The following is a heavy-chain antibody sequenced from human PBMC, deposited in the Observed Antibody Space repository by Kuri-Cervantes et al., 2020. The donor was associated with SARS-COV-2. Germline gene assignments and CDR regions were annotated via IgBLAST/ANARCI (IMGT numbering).Heavy chain of an antibody. J-gene: IGHJ4*02. D-gene: IGHD6-13*01. V-gene: IGHV4-34*01. CDR2: INHSGSN. Sequence: GSLRLSCAVYGGSFSGYYWSWIRQPPGKGLEWIGEINHSGSNNYNPSLKSRVTISVDTSKNQFSLKLSSVTAAVTAVYYCAKLPIAAAALDYWGQGTLVTVSS. CDR1: GGSFSGYY. CDR3: AKLPIAAAALDY.